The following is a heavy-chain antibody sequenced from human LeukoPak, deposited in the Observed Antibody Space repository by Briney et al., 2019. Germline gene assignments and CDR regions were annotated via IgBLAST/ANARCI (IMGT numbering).Heavy chain of an antibody. CDR1: GGFLSCTISS. Sequence: PSETLSLTCSVSGGFLSCTISSCRWIRQPPGKSLECIGSIYYSGSTYYNPSLKSRITMSVDTSKNQFSLNLSSVTAADTAVYYCARLDGWYYYIDVWGRGTTVTVSS. CDR2: IYYSGST. J-gene: IGHJ6*03. V-gene: IGHV4-39*01. D-gene: IGHD6-19*01. CDR3: ARLDGWYYYIDV.